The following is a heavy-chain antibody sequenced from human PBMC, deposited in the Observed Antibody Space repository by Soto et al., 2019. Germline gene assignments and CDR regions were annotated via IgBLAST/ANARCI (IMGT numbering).Heavy chain of an antibody. V-gene: IGHV1-18*01. Sequence: QVQLVQSGAEVKKPGASVKVSCKASGYTFTSYGISWVRQAPAQGRERMGWLSAYNGKTNYAQKLQGRVTMTTDTDTSTAYKELRGLRSDDTAVYYCARNPTRQLKTLGDFDLWGRGTLVNVSS. J-gene: IGHJ2*01. CDR3: ARNPTRQLKTLGDFDL. CDR1: GYTFTSYG. D-gene: IGHD6-13*01. CDR2: LSAYNGKT.